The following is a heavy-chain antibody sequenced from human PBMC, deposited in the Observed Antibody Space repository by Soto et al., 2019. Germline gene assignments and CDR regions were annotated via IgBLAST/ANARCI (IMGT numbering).Heavy chain of an antibody. CDR3: ASRPLLPGAP. V-gene: IGHV3-53*01. CDR2: IYSGGST. Sequence: EVQLVESGGGLIQPGGSLRLSCAASGFTFSSNDMNWVRQAPGKGLEWVSLIYSGGSTYYAESVKGRFTISRDNSKNTLYLQMSSLGAEDTAVYYCASRPLLPGAPWGQGTMVTVSS. CDR1: GFTFSSND. D-gene: IGHD3-22*01. J-gene: IGHJ3*01.